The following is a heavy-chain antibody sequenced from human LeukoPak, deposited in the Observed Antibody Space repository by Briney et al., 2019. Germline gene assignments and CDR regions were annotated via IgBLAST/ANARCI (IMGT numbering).Heavy chain of an antibody. CDR3: ATEDGYKGGYYYYGMDV. CDR1: GYTLTELS. Sequence: ASVKVSCKVSGYTLTELSMHWVRQAPGKGLEWMGGFDPEDGETIYAQKFQGRVTMTEDTSTDTAYMGLSSLRSEDTAVYYCATEDGYKGGYYYYGMDVWGQGTTVTVSS. D-gene: IGHD5-24*01. V-gene: IGHV1-24*01. J-gene: IGHJ6*02. CDR2: FDPEDGET.